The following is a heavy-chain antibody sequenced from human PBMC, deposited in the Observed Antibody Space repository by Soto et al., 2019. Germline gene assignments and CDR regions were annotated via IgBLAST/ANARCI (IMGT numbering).Heavy chain of an antibody. Sequence: QEKGLEWVGFIRSKAYGGTTEYAASVKGRFTISRDDSKSIAYLQMNSLKPEDTAVFYCISEFWSGYSILSCFDPRGQGTLLTLSS. CDR2: IRSKAYGGTT. J-gene: IGHJ5*02. D-gene: IGHD3-3*01. V-gene: IGHV3-49*02. CDR3: ISEFWSGYSILSCFDP.